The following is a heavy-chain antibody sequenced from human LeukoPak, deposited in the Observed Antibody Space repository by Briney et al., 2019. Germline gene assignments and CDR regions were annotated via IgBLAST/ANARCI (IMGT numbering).Heavy chain of an antibody. V-gene: IGHV4-39*07. J-gene: IGHJ4*02. D-gene: IGHD2-21*01. Sequence: KSSETLALTCTVSGDSISGSSYYWGWIRQPPGKGLEWIGSIYYRGTTYYNTSLKSRVTITVDTSNNQFSLKLNSVTAADTAVYFCAREYSRSVVAGSRPDYWGQGLLVAVSS. CDR2: IYYRGTT. CDR3: AREYSRSVVAGSRPDY. CDR1: GDSISGSSYY.